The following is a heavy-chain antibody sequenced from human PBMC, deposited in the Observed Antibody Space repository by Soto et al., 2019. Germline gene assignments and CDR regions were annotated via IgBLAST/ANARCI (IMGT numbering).Heavy chain of an antibody. CDR3: TRGGDAYKNGH. D-gene: IGHD2-21*01. Sequence: QVQLQESGPGLVKPSETLSLTCTVPGGSVSIGTYYWSWIRQPPGKGLEWIGFIHYSGSTNYNPFLKSRVTMSVDTSKNQCSLKLTSVNAADTAVYYCTRGGDAYKNGHWGQGTLVTVSS. J-gene: IGHJ4*02. V-gene: IGHV4-61*01. CDR2: IHYSGST. CDR1: GGSVSIGTYY.